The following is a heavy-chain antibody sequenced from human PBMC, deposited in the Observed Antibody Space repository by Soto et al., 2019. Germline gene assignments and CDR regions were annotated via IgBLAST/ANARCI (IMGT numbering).Heavy chain of an antibody. CDR3: AGDPNTAMAPYNWFDP. D-gene: IGHD5-18*01. V-gene: IGHV4-59*01. Sequence: PSETLSLTCTVSGGSISSYYWSWIRQPPGKGLEWIGYIYYSGSTNYNPSLKSRVTISVDTSKNQFSLKLSSVTAADTAVYYCAGDPNTAMAPYNWFDPWGQGXLVTVYS. J-gene: IGHJ5*02. CDR2: IYYSGST. CDR1: GGSISSYY.